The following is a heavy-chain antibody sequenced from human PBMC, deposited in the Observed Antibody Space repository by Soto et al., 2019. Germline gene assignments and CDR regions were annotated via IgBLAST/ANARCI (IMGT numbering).Heavy chain of an antibody. Sequence: EVQLLESGGGLVQPGGSLRLSCAASGFTFSRYAMSWVRQAPGKGLEWVLVISGSGGSTYYADSVKGRFTISRDNSKNTLYLQMNSPRAEYTAVYYCAKMGPLSDYDYVWGSYHHWGQGTLVTVSS. CDR2: ISGSGGST. J-gene: IGHJ5*02. CDR3: AKMGPLSDYDYVWGSYHH. CDR1: GFTFSRYA. D-gene: IGHD3-16*02. V-gene: IGHV3-23*01.